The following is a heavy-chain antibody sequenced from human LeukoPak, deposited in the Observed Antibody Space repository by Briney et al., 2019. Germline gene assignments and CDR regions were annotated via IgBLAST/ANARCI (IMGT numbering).Heavy chain of an antibody. Sequence: GGSVRLSCVASGFTFSGYWMSWVRQTPGKGLEWVANIKQDGSEKYYVDSVKGRFTISRDNAKNSLYLQMNSLRAEDTAVYYCASPSYYSFDYWGQGTLVTVSS. J-gene: IGHJ4*02. D-gene: IGHD3-10*01. V-gene: IGHV3-7*05. CDR1: GFTFSGYW. CDR3: ASPSYYSFDY. CDR2: IKQDGSEK.